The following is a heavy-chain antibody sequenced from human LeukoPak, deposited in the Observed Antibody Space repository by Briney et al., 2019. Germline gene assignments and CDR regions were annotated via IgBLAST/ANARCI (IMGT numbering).Heavy chain of an antibody. CDR1: GGSISSYY. Sequence: PSETLSLTCTVSGGSISSYYWSWIRQPPGKGLEWIGYIYYSGSTNYNPSLKSRVTISVDTSKNQFSLKLSSVTAADTAVYYCARRSGWLVQYYFDYWGQGTLVTVSS. J-gene: IGHJ4*02. CDR3: ARRSGWLVQYYFDY. V-gene: IGHV4-59*12. D-gene: IGHD6-19*01. CDR2: IYYSGST.